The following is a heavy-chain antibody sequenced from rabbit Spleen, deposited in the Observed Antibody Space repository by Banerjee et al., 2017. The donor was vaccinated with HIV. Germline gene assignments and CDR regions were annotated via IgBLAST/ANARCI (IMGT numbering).Heavy chain of an antibody. CDR1: GVSLNDTDV. J-gene: IGHJ4*01. CDR2: INIVTGKS. V-gene: IGHV1S40*01. Sequence: QSLEESGGDLVKPGASLTLTCTASGVSLNDTDVMCWVRQAPGKGLEWIACINIVTGKSVYASWAKGRFTMSRTSSTTVTLQMTSLTAADTATYFCARDLVAVIGWNFNLWGQGTLVTVS. CDR3: ARDLVAVIGWNFNL. D-gene: IGHD1-1*01.